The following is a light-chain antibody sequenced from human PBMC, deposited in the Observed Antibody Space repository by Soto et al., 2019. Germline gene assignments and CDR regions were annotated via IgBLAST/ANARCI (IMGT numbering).Light chain of an antibody. CDR1: SSDVGSYNL. J-gene: IGLJ2*01. Sequence: QSALTQPASVSGSPGQSITISCTGTSSDVGSYNLVSWYQQHPGKAPKLMIYEGSKRPSGVSNRFSGSKSGNTASLTISGLQAEDEADYYCCSYAGRSTFEEVFGGGTKLTVL. CDR3: CSYAGRSTFEEV. CDR2: EGS. V-gene: IGLV2-23*03.